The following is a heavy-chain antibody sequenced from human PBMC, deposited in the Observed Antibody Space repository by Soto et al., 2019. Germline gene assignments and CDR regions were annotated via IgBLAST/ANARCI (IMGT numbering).Heavy chain of an antibody. V-gene: IGHV1-18*01. CDR2: ISAYNGNT. D-gene: IGHD1-1*01. CDR3: ASGKRQLEYYYYDMDV. J-gene: IGHJ6*02. CDR1: GYTFTSYG. Sequence: ASVKVSCKASGYTFTSYGISWVRQAPGQGLEWMGWISAYNGNTNYAQKLQGRVTITTDTSTSTAYMELRSLRSDDTAVYYCASGKRQLEYYYYDMDVWGQANTVTVSS.